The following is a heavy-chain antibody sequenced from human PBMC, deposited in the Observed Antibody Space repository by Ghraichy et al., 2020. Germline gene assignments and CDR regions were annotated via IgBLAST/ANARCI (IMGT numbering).Heavy chain of an antibody. CDR2: ISSKPNNYAT. CDR3: TSALNGGSWGHFDL. V-gene: IGHV3-73*01. D-gene: IGHD7-27*01. Sequence: GSLNISCAASGFSFGASGMHWVRQASGKGLEWVGRISSKPNNYATAYAASVKGRFTISRDDSETTTYLQMNSLKTEDTAVYYCTSALNGGSWGHFDLWGQGTLATVSS. J-gene: IGHJ4*02. CDR1: GFSFGASG.